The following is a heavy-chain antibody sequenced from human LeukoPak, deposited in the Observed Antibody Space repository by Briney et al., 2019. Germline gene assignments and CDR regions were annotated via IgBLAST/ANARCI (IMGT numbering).Heavy chain of an antibody. CDR2: IYRGGST. CDR1: GFTVSSSY. J-gene: IGHJ4*02. CDR3: ATLARRVTAILDF. Sequence: GGSLRLSCAASGFTVSSSYMSWVRQAPGKGLEWVSVIYRGGSTYYADSVKGRFTISRDNSKNTVYLQMNSLRAEDTAVYYCATLARRVTAILDFWSQGTLVTVSS. V-gene: IGHV3-66*01. D-gene: IGHD2-21*02.